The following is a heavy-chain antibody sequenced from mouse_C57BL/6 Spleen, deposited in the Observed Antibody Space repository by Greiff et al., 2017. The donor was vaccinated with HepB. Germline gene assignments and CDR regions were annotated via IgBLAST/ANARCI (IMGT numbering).Heavy chain of an antibody. CDR1: GYTFTDYY. D-gene: IGHD2-1*01. CDR2: INPYNGGT. CDR3: ARGGLYYGNLYYFDY. J-gene: IGHJ2*01. Sequence: VQLQQSGPVLVKPGASVKMSCKASGYTFTDYYMNWVKQSHGKSLEWIGVINPYNGGTSYNQKFKGKATLTVDKSSSTAYMELNSLTSEDSAVYYCARGGLYYGNLYYFDYWGQGTTLTVSS. V-gene: IGHV1-19*01.